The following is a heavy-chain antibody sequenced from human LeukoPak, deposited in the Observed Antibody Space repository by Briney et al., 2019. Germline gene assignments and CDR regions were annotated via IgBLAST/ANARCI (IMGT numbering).Heavy chain of an antibody. CDR3: AREDIVATYDY. Sequence: PSETLSPTCTVSGGSISSGSYYWSWIRQPAGKGLEWIGRIYTSGSTNYNPSLKSRVTISVDTSKNQFSLKLSSVTAADTAVYYCAREDIVATYDYWGQGTLVTVSS. D-gene: IGHD5-12*01. CDR1: GGSISSGSYY. CDR2: IYTSGST. V-gene: IGHV4-61*02. J-gene: IGHJ4*02.